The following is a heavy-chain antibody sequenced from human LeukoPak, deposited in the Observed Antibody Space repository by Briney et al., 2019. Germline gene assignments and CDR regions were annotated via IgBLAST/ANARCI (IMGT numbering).Heavy chain of an antibody. Sequence: SETLSLTCAVYGGSFSGYYWSWIRQPPGKGLEWIGEINHSGSTNYNPSLKSRVTISVDTSKNQFSLKLSSVTAADTAVYYCARSEYYDILTGPTYDYWGQGTLVTVSS. J-gene: IGHJ4*02. D-gene: IGHD3-9*01. V-gene: IGHV4-34*01. CDR3: ARSEYYDILTGPTYDY. CDR2: INHSGST. CDR1: GGSFSGYY.